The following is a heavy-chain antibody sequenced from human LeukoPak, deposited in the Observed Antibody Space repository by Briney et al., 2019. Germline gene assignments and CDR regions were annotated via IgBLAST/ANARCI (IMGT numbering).Heavy chain of an antibody. Sequence: GGSLRLSCAASGFTFSTYEMNWVRQAPGKGLEWVPYISSSGSTIYYADSVKGRFTMSRDNAKNSLYLQMNSLRAEDTAVYYCARDRKPVTGDYWGQGTLVTVSS. CDR2: ISSSGSTI. D-gene: IGHD2-21*02. CDR1: GFTFSTYE. CDR3: ARDRKPVTGDY. V-gene: IGHV3-48*03. J-gene: IGHJ4*02.